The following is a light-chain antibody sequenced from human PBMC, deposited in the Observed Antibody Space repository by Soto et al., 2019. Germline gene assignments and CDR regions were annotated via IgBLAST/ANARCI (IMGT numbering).Light chain of an antibody. CDR3: QQRSNWPIT. V-gene: IGKV3D-20*02. J-gene: IGKJ5*01. CDR2: DAS. CDR1: QSVSSSY. Sequence: EVVLTQSPATLSVSPGEGVTLSCRASQSVSSSYLAWYQRKPGQAPRLLIYDASYRATGIPARFSGSGSGTDFTLTISSLEPEDFAVYYCQQRSNWPITFGQGTRLEIK.